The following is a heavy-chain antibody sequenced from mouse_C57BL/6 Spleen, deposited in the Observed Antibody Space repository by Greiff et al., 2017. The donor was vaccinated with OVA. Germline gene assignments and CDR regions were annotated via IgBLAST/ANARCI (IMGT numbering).Heavy chain of an antibody. D-gene: IGHD2-2*01. Sequence: QVQLQQPGAELVMPGASVKLSCKASGYTFTSYWMHWVKQRPGQGLEWIGEIDPSDSYTNYNQKFKGKSTLTVDKSSSTAYMQLSSLTSEDAAVDYCARGGVTTSFAYWGQGTLVTVSA. CDR2: IDPSDSYT. V-gene: IGHV1-69*01. J-gene: IGHJ3*01. CDR3: ARGGVTTSFAY. CDR1: GYTFTSYW.